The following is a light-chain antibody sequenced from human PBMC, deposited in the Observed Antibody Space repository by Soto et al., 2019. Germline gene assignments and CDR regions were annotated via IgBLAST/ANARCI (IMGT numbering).Light chain of an antibody. V-gene: IGKV3-20*01. CDR1: QSVSSSY. CDR2: GAS. CDR3: QQYGSSPPDT. Sequence: EIVLTQSPGTLSLSPGERATLSCRASQSVSSSYLAWYQQKPGQAPRLLIYGASTRATGIPDRFSGSGSGTDFTLTIRRLEPEDFAVYYCQQYGSSPPDTFGQGTKVDIK. J-gene: IGKJ1*01.